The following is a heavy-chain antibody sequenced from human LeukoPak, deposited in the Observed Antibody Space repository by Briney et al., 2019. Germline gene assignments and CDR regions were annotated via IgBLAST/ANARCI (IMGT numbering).Heavy chain of an antibody. CDR3: AREGGSSGWYDY. CDR2: ISSSSSYI. V-gene: IGHV3-21*01. D-gene: IGHD6-19*01. CDR1: GFTFSSYS. J-gene: IGHJ4*02. Sequence: PGGSLRLSCAASGFTFSSYSMNWVRQAPGKGLEWVSSISSSSSYIYYADSVKGRFTTSRDNAKNSLYLQMSSLRAEDTAVYYCAREGGSSGWYDYWGQGTLVTVSS.